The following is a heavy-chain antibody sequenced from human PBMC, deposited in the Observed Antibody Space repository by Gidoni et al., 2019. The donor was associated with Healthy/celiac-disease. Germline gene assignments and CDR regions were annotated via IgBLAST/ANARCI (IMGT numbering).Heavy chain of an antibody. CDR2: IWYDGINK. Sequence: QVQLVESGGGVVPPGRSLGLSWAASGFPFSSYGMHWVRQAPGKGLEWVAVIWYDGINKYYADSVKGRFTISRDNSKNTLYLQMNSLRAEDTAVYYCARGPSGYDYYYYGMDVWGQGTTVTVSS. J-gene: IGHJ6*02. CDR1: GFPFSSYG. V-gene: IGHV3-33*01. D-gene: IGHD5-12*01. CDR3: ARGPSGYDYYYYGMDV.